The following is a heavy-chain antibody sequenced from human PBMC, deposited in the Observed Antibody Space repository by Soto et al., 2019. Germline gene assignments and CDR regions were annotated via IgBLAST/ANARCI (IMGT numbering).Heavy chain of an antibody. CDR2: ISAYNGNT. D-gene: IGHD2-15*01. CDR3: GRGAGDIVVVGAATGDDAFDI. V-gene: IGHV1-18*01. J-gene: IGHJ3*02. Sequence: ASVKGSCKASGYTFTSYGISWLLQAPGQGLEWMGWISAYNGNTNYAQKLQGRVTMTTDTSTSTAYMELRSLRSDDTAVYYCGRGAGDIVVVGAATGDDAFDIWGQGTMVT. CDR1: GYTFTSYG.